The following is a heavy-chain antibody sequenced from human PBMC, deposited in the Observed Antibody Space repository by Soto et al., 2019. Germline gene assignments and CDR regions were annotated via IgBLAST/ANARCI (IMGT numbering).Heavy chain of an antibody. CDR1: GFTFSRYG. CDR3: AKEFNYYDSSGYPYNYFDY. D-gene: IGHD3-22*01. CDR2: ISYDGGNK. J-gene: IGHJ4*02. Sequence: LRLSCEDSGFTFSRYGMHWVRQAPGKGLEWVAVISYDGGNKYYADSLKGRSTISRDNSKNTLYLQMNSLRAEDTAVYYCAKEFNYYDSSGYPYNYFDYWGQGTMVTVSS. V-gene: IGHV3-30*18.